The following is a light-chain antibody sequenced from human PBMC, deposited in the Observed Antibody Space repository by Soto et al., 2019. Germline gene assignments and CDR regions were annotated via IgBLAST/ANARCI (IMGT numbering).Light chain of an antibody. J-gene: IGKJ1*01. CDR3: QQYGSSPRT. CDR1: QSVSSYF. CDR2: GAS. V-gene: IGKV3-20*01. Sequence: EIVLTQSPGTLSLSPGERATLSCRASQSVSSYFLAWYQQKPGQAPMLLIYGASNRATGIPDRFSGSGSGTDFTLTISRLEPEDFAVYYCQQYGSSPRTFGQGTKVEIK.